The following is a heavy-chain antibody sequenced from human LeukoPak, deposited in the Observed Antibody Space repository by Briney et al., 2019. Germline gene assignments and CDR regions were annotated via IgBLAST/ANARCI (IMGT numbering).Heavy chain of an antibody. CDR3: ARGYYYDSSGPSLGDAFDI. J-gene: IGHJ3*02. Sequence: GGSLRLSCAASGFTVSSNYMSWVRQAPGKGLEWVSVIYSGGSTYYADSVKGRFTISRDNSKNTLYLQMNSLRAEDTAVYYCARGYYYDSSGPSLGDAFDIWGQGTMVTVSS. D-gene: IGHD3-22*01. CDR2: IYSGGST. CDR1: GFTVSSNY. V-gene: IGHV3-53*01.